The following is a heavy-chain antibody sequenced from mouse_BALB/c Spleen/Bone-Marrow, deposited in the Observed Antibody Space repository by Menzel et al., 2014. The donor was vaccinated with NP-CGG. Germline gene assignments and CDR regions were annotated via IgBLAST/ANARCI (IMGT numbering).Heavy chain of an antibody. CDR2: INPSTGDT. D-gene: IGHD2-1*01. CDR3: ARGNYEAMDS. V-gene: IGHV1-7*01. Sequence: QVQLKESGAELAKPGASVKMSCKASGYTFTRYWMHWVKQRPGQGLEWIGYINPSTGDTEYNQKFKDKATLTADMSSSTAYIQLSSLTSEDSAVYYCARGNYEAMDSWGQGTSVTVSS. J-gene: IGHJ4*01. CDR1: GYTFTRYW.